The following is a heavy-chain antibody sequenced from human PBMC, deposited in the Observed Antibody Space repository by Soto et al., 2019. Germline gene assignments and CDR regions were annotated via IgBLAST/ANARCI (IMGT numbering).Heavy chain of an antibody. CDR2: IRSKANSYAT. D-gene: IGHD6-19*01. CDR3: TSGYSSGWYYYYYGMDV. Sequence: GGSLRLSCAASGFTFSGSAMHWVRQASGKGLEWVGRIRSKANSYATAYAASVKGRFTISRDDSKNMAYLQMNSLKTEDTAVYYCTSGYSSGWYYYYYGMDVWGQGTTVTVSS. CDR1: GFTFSGSA. J-gene: IGHJ6*02. V-gene: IGHV3-73*01.